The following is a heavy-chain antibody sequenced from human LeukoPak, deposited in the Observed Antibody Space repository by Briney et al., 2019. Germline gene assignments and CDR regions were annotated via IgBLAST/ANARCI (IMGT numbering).Heavy chain of an antibody. D-gene: IGHD6-19*01. CDR1: GFTFSSYA. CDR3: ARDRGYSSGWWGEYFQH. J-gene: IGHJ1*01. CDR2: ISDDGSNK. Sequence: GGSLRLSCAASGFTFSSYAMHWVRQAPGKGLEWVAVISDDGSNKYYADSVKGRFTISRDNSKNTLYLQMNSLRVEDTAVYYCARDRGYSSGWWGEYFQHWGQGTLVTVSS. V-gene: IGHV3-30-3*01.